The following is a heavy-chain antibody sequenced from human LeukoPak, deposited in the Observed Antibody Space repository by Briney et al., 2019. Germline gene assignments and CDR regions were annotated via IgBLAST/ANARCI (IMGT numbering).Heavy chain of an antibody. J-gene: IGHJ4*02. CDR1: GYNFNEYH. V-gene: IGHV5-51*01. D-gene: IGHD2-2*01. CDR3: ARQREYCSSTSCIGGYFDY. Sequence: GESLKISCKTSGYNFNEYHIGWVRQMPGQGLEWIGIIHPGDSDPRYSPSFRGQVTISTDGSIRTAYLQWNSLKASDTAMYYCARQREYCSSTSCIGGYFDYWGQGTLVTVSS. CDR2: IHPGDSDP.